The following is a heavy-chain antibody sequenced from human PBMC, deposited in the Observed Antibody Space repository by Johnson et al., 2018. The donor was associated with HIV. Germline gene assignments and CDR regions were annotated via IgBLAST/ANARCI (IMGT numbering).Heavy chain of an antibody. D-gene: IGHD4-17*01. CDR3: ARDSTPWGGDYVGYAFDI. V-gene: IGHV3-30-3*01. J-gene: IGHJ3*02. Sequence: QVQLVESGGGVVQPGRSLRLSCAASGFTFSSYAMHWVRQAPGKGLEWVAVISYDGSNKHYADSVKGRFTISRDNAKNSLSLLMNSLRPEDTAVYYCARDSTPWGGDYVGYAFDIWGQGTMVTVSS. CDR2: ISYDGSNK. CDR1: GFTFSSYA.